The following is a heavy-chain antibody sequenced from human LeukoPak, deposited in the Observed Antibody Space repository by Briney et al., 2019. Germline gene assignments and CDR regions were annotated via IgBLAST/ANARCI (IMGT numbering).Heavy chain of an antibody. V-gene: IGHV4-39*01. CDR2: ISYSGST. D-gene: IGHD3-16*01. Sequence: SETLSLTCTVSGGSISSSSYYWGWIRQPPGKGLEWIGSISYSGSTYYNPSLKSRVTISVDTSKNQFSLRLSSMTAADTAVYYCARGRYAVWYFDYWGQGTLVTVSS. CDR3: ARGRYAVWYFDY. CDR1: GGSISSSSYY. J-gene: IGHJ4*02.